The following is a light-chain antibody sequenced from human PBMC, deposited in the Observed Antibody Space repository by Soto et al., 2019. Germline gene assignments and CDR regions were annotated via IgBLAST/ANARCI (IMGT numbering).Light chain of an antibody. V-gene: IGKV1-5*01. CDR2: DAS. Sequence: DIQMTQSPSTLSASVGDRVTITCRASQSMSNWLAWYQQKPGKAPKVLIYDASTLEGGVPSRFVGSGSGTEFTLTINSLEPDDFATYYCQQYKSYPTFGQGTKVDIK. CDR3: QQYKSYPT. J-gene: IGKJ1*01. CDR1: QSMSNW.